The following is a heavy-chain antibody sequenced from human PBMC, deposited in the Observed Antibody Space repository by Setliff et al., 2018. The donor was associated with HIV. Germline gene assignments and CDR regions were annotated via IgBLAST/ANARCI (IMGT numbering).Heavy chain of an antibody. Sequence: GGSLRLSCAASGFIFDDYAMEWVRQAPGKGLEWVSGISWNSGSIGCADSVKGRFTISRDNAKNSLYLQMNSLRAEDTALYYCAKDIAGDRGWVGAFDIWGQGTMVTVSS. V-gene: IGHV3-9*01. CDR2: ISWNSGSI. CDR3: AKDIAGDRGWVGAFDI. J-gene: IGHJ3*02. CDR1: GFIFDDYA. D-gene: IGHD3-10*01.